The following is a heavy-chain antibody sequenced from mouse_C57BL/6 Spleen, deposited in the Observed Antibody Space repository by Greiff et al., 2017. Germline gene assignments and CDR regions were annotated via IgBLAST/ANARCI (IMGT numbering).Heavy chain of an antibody. J-gene: IGHJ1*03. CDR3: ARSGYYGSSPYWYFDV. Sequence: VQLQQSGAELVKPGASVKISCKASGYAFSSYWMNWVKQRPGKGLEWIGQIYPGDGDTNYNGKFKGKATLTADKSSSTAYMQLSSLTSEDYAVYFCARSGYYGSSPYWYFDVWGTGTTVTVSS. D-gene: IGHD1-1*01. CDR2: IYPGDGDT. CDR1: GYAFSSYW. V-gene: IGHV1-80*01.